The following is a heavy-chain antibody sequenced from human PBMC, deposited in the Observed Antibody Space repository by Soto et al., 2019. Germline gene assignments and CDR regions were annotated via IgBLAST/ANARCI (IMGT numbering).Heavy chain of an antibody. CDR2: INYSGNT. CDR3: ASCYGSGGAYGMEV. V-gene: IGHV4-31*03. Sequence: QVQLQESGPGLVKPSQTLSLTCTVSGGSISSGSNYWSWIRQHPGKGLEWIGYINYSGNTNYNPSLKRRATISVDTSMKQFLLKLSSVTAADTAVYYCASCYGSGGAYGMEVWGQGTTVTVSS. D-gene: IGHD3-10*01. J-gene: IGHJ6*02. CDR1: GGSISSGSNY.